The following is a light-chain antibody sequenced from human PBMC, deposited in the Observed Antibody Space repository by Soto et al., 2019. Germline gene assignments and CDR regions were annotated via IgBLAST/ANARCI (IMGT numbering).Light chain of an antibody. CDR3: QQYNAYPWT. Sequence: DIQMTQSPSTLSAVVGDRVTITCRASETINVWLAWYQQKPGKAPKLLIYKASSLESGVPSRFSGSGSGTEFTLTISSLQPDDFATYYCQQYNAYPWTFGQGTEV. V-gene: IGKV1-5*03. J-gene: IGKJ1*01. CDR1: ETINVW. CDR2: KAS.